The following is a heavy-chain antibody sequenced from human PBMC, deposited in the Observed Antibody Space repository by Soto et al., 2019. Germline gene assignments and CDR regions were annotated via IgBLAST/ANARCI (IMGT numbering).Heavy chain of an antibody. V-gene: IGHV1-69*13. Sequence: AVKVSCKASGGTFSSYAISWVRQAPGQGLEWMGGIIPIFGTANYAQKFQGRVTITADESTSTAYMELSSLRSEDTAVYYCASSYCSGGGCHHNYFDYWGQGTLVTVSS. CDR3: ASSYCSGGGCHHNYFDY. D-gene: IGHD2-15*01. CDR2: IIPIFGTA. J-gene: IGHJ4*02. CDR1: GGTFSSYA.